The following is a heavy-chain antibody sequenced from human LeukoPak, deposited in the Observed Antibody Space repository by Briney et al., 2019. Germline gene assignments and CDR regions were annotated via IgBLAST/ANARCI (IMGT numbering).Heavy chain of an antibody. CDR3: ARASYYYDSSGYYPHDAFDI. Sequence: GGSLRLSCAASGFTFNTYTMNWVRQAPGKGLEWVSCISSSSSYMYYADSVRGRFTISRDNAKRSLYLQMNSLRAEDTAVYYCARASYYYDSSGYYPHDAFDIWGQGTMVTVSS. J-gene: IGHJ3*02. CDR2: ISSSSSYM. CDR1: GFTFNTYT. D-gene: IGHD3-22*01. V-gene: IGHV3-21*01.